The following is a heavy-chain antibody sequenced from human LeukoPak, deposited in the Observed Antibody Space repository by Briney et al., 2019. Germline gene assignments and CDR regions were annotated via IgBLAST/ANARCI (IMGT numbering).Heavy chain of an antibody. D-gene: IGHD3-10*01. Sequence: SETLSLTCAVYGGSFSGYYWSWIRQPPGKGLEWIGEINHSGSTNYNPSLKSRVTISVDTSKNQFSLKLSSVTAADTAVYYCARGRTGSYYAMRNDYWAREPWSPSPQ. J-gene: IGHJ4*02. CDR3: ARGRTGSYYAMRNDY. V-gene: IGHV4-34*01. CDR1: GGSFSGYY. CDR2: INHSGST.